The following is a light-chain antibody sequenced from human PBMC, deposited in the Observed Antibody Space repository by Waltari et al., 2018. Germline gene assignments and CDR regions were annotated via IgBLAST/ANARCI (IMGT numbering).Light chain of an antibody. J-gene: IGLJ3*02. CDR2: GND. CDR1: SSNTGSNT. V-gene: IGLV1-44*01. Sequence: QSVLTQPPSASGTPGQRVTISCSGSSSNTGSNTINWYQQLPGTAPRRLIYGNDQRPSGVPDRLSGYKSGTSASLAISGLQAEDEADYYCASWDDSLNGWVFGGGTKLSVL. CDR3: ASWDDSLNGWV.